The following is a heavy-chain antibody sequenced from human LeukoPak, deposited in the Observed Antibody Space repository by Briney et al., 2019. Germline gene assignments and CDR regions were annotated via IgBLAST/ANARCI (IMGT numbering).Heavy chain of an antibody. CDR2: INQDGSEK. CDR1: GFTFSSTW. Sequence: AGGSLRLSCAASGFTFSSTWMSWVRQAPGKGLEWVANINQDGSEKNYVDSVKGRFTISRDNAKNSLYLQMNSLRVEDTAVYYCARDVVAGHFDYWGQGTLVTVSS. D-gene: IGHD6-19*01. V-gene: IGHV3-7*01. CDR3: ARDVVAGHFDY. J-gene: IGHJ4*02.